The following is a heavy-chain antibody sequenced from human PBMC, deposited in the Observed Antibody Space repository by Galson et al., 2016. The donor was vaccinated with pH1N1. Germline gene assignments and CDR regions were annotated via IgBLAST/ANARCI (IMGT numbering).Heavy chain of an antibody. D-gene: IGHD6-13*01. V-gene: IGHV4-59*01. J-gene: IGHJ3*02. CDR3: ASAGYSSNWYGIGALGI. CDR2: FYYSGGT. Sequence: LSLTCTVSGGSISGYYWSWIRQPPGKGLEWIGYFYYSGGTNYNPSLKSRITISVDTPRNKLSLRLSSVTAADTAVYYCASAGYSSNWYGIGALGIWGQGTLVTVSS. CDR1: GGSISGYY.